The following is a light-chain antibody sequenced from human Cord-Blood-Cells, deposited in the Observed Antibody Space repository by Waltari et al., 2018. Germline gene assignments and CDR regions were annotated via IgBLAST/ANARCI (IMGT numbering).Light chain of an antibody. CDR3: CSYAGSSTSV. CDR2: EGS. V-gene: IGLV2-23*01. Sequence: QSALTPPSSASGPPGQSITIACTGTSSAVGSVNILSWYQQHPGKAPKLMIYEGSKRPSAVSNRFSGSKSGNTASLTISGLQAEDEADYYCCSYAGSSTSVFGGGTKLTVL. CDR1: SSAVGSVNI. J-gene: IGLJ2*01.